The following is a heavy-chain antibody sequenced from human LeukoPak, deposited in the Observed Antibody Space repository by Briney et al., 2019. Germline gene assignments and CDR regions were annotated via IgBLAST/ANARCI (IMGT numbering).Heavy chain of an antibody. Sequence: SETLSLTCTVSGGSINSYFWTWIRQPAGKGLEWIGRIYTGGSTNYNPSLKSRVTMSVDTSKNQFSLKLSSVTAADTAVYYCATTDLGSCSSSRCPEDAFDIWGRGTMVAVSS. CDR3: ATTDLGSCSSSRCPEDAFDI. J-gene: IGHJ3*02. V-gene: IGHV4-4*07. CDR2: IYTGGST. CDR1: GGSINSYF. D-gene: IGHD2-2*01.